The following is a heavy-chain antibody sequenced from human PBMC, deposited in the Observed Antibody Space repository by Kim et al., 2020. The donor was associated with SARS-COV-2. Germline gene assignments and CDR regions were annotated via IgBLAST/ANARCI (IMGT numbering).Heavy chain of an antibody. V-gene: IGHV3-7*01. Sequence: KYYVDSVTGRVTISRDNAENSLSLQMNSLKVDDTAVYFCARETTGGAYCLDYWGQGTLVTVSS. CDR3: ARETTGGAYCLDY. CDR2: K. D-gene: IGHD2-8*02. J-gene: IGHJ4*02.